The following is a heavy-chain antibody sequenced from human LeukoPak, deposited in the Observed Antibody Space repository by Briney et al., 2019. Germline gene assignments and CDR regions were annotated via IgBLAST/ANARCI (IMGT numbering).Heavy chain of an antibody. Sequence: PGGSLRLSCAASGFTFDDYAMHWVRQAPGKGLEWVSGISWNSGSIGYADSVKGRFTISRDNAKNSPYLQMNSLRAEDTALYYCAKDRVPRYSYGYVDYWGQGTLVTVSS. CDR1: GFTFDDYA. D-gene: IGHD5-18*01. CDR2: ISWNSGSI. V-gene: IGHV3-9*01. CDR3: AKDRVPRYSYGYVDY. J-gene: IGHJ4*02.